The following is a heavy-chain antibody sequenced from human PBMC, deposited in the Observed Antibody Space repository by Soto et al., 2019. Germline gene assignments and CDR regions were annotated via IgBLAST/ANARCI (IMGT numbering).Heavy chain of an antibody. CDR3: AKDLGNYYYDSSGYSSYGMDV. Sequence: EVQLLESGGRLVQPGGSLRLSCAASGFTFRSYAMNWVRQAPGKGLEWVSVISASGGTTYYADSVKGRFTISRDNSKNTLYLQMNSLRAEDTAVYYCAKDLGNYYYDSSGYSSYGMDVWGQGTTVTVSS. V-gene: IGHV3-23*01. D-gene: IGHD3-22*01. CDR1: GFTFRSYA. J-gene: IGHJ6*02. CDR2: ISASGGTT.